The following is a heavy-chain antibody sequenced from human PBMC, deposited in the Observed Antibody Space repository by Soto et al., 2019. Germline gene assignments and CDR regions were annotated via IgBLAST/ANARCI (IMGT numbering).Heavy chain of an antibody. CDR3: ARARGNDWYSDY. D-gene: IGHD5-12*01. Sequence: LRLSCTASGITFSEYSMSWVRQAPGKGLEWVSSITHSGTYVYYADSVKGRFTISRDSASNSLFLQMTSLRAEDTAVYHCARARGNDWYSDYWGQGTLVTVSS. V-gene: IGHV3-21*01. J-gene: IGHJ4*02. CDR1: GITFSEYS. CDR2: ITHSGTYV.